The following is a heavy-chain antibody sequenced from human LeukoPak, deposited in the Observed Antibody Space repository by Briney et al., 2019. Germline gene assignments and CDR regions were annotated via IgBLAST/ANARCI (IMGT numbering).Heavy chain of an antibody. CDR1: GGSFSGYY. V-gene: IGHV4-34*01. CDR3: ARGNVIAAAAFDY. D-gene: IGHD6-13*01. CDR2: INHSGSN. J-gene: IGHJ4*02. Sequence: PSETLSLTCAVYGGSFSGYYWSWIRQPPGKGLEWIGEINHSGSNNYNPSLKSRVTISIDTSKNQFSLKLSSVAAADTAVYYCARGNVIAAAAFDYWGQGTLVTVSS.